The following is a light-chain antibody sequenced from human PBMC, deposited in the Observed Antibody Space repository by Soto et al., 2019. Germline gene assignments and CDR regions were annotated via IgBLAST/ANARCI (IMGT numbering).Light chain of an antibody. V-gene: IGLV2-14*03. CDR1: SSDIVAYNF. CDR3: TSWTTSTIMI. J-gene: IGLJ2*01. CDR2: DVN. Sequence: QSVLTQPASVSGSPGQSITISCTGTSSDIVAYNFVSWYQQHPGKAPKLMLYDVNIRPSGVSNRLSGSKSGNTASLTISGLQAEDEADYYCTSWTTSTIMIFGGGTKVTVL.